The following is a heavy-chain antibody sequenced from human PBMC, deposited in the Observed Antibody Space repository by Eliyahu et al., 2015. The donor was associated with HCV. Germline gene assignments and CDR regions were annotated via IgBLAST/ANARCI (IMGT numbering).Heavy chain of an antibody. D-gene: IGHD1-26*01. CDR1: GLTLGTYW. CDR3: AGATRREPPPDY. V-gene: IGHV3-7*03. J-gene: IGHJ4*02. CDR2: IKEDGTQK. Sequence: EVQLMESGGGLVQPGGSLRLSCAASGLTLGTYWMTWVRQAPGKGLEWVANIKEDGTQKYYVDSVKGRFTISRDNAKNSVYLQMNSLRAEDTAVYYCAGATRREPPPDYWGQGTLVTVSS.